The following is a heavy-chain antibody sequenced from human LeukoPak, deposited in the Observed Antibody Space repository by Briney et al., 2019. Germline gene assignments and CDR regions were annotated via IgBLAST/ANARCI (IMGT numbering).Heavy chain of an antibody. CDR1: GYTFTSYD. Sequence: GASVKVSCKASGYTFTSYDINWVRQAPGQGLEWMGWMNPISVNTGYAQKFQGRVTMTRNTSISTAYMELSSLRSEDTAVYYCAGAEGSGWYWGYYYYMDVWGKGTTVTISS. V-gene: IGHV1-8*01. J-gene: IGHJ6*03. CDR3: AGAEGSGWYWGYYYYMDV. CDR2: MNPISVNT. D-gene: IGHD6-19*01.